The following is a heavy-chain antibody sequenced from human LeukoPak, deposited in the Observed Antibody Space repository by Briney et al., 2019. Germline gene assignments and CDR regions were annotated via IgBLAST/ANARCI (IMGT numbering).Heavy chain of an antibody. Sequence: ASVKVSCKASGGTFSSYAISWVRQAPGQGLEWMGRIIPILGIANYAQKFQGRVTITADESTSTAYMELSSLRSEDTAVYYCARSRTSSSPFDYWGQGTLVTVSS. D-gene: IGHD6-6*01. V-gene: IGHV1-69*04. J-gene: IGHJ4*02. CDR2: IIPILGIA. CDR3: ARSRTSSSPFDY. CDR1: GGTFSSYA.